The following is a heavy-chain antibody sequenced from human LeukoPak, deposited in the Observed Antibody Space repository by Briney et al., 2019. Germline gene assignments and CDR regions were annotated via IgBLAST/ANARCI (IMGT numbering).Heavy chain of an antibody. J-gene: IGHJ4*02. CDR1: GFTFSSYA. CDR3: TTFRASDY. Sequence: PGGSLRLSCAASGFTFSSYAMHWVRQAPGKGLEYVSAISSNGGSTYYANSVKGRFTISRDNSKNTLYLQMGSLKTEDTAVYYCTTFRASDYWGQGTLVTVSS. V-gene: IGHV3-64*01. D-gene: IGHD2/OR15-2a*01. CDR2: ISSNGGST.